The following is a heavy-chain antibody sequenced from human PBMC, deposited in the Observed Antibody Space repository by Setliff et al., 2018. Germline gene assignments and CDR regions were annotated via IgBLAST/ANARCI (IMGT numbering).Heavy chain of an antibody. CDR3: ARVTGSSYMDV. J-gene: IGHJ6*03. CDR2: IYTDGST. V-gene: IGHV4-61*09. CDR1: GGSLSSFHY. Sequence: ASETLSLTCTVSGGSLSSFHYWSWIRQPAGKGLEWIGQIYTDGSTNYNPSLKSRVTISVDKSKNQFSLKLNSVTGADTAVYYCARVTGSSYMDVWGKGTTVTGSS.